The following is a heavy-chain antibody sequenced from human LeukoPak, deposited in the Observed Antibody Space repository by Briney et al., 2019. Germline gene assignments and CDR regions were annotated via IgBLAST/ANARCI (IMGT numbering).Heavy chain of an antibody. V-gene: IGHV6-1*01. J-gene: IGHJ5*01. CDR2: TYYRSKWYH. D-gene: IGHD6-19*01. CDR3: ARAVAGTEGWFNS. Sequence: SQTLSLTCAISGDSVSSDSAAWNWIRQSPSRGLEWLGRTYYRSKWYHDYSVSVKSRITINPDTSKDQFSLQLNSVTPEDTAVYYCARAVAGTEGWFNSWGQGTLVTVSS. CDR1: GDSVSSDSAA.